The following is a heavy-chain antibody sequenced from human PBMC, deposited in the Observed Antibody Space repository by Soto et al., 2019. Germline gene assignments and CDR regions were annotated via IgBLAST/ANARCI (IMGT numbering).Heavy chain of an antibody. CDR1: GGSISSGGYY. J-gene: IGHJ4*02. V-gene: IGHV4-31*03. CDR3: ARDVAVYCGGDCYYFDY. D-gene: IGHD2-21*02. Sequence: LSLTCTVSGGSISSGGYYWSWIRQHPGKGLEWIGYIYYSGSTYYNPSLKSRVTISVDTSKNQFSLKLSSVTAADTAVYYCARDVAVYCGGDCYYFDYWGQGTLVTVSS. CDR2: IYYSGST.